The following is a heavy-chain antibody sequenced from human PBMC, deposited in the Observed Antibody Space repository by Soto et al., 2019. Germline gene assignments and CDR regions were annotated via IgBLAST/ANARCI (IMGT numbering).Heavy chain of an antibody. D-gene: IGHD3-10*01. Sequence: QITLKESGPTLVKPTQTLTLTCTFSGFSFTSGGVGVARIRQPPGKALEWLAFFHWDDDKGYSPSLRSRLTTTQDTSRNQVSLTKTNLQPADTATYYCALGGATIKHYSYTVAGWGQGTTVNVSP. V-gene: IGHV2-5*02. CDR3: ALGGATIKHYSYTVAG. CDR1: GFSFTSGGVG. CDR2: FHWDDDK. J-gene: IGHJ6*01.